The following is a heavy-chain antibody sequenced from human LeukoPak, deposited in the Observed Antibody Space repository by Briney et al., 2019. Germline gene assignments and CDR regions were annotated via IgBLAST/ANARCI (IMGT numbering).Heavy chain of an antibody. J-gene: IGHJ3*02. V-gene: IGHV4-39*01. D-gene: IGHD2-21*02. CDR3: ARRVMVVTSHDAFHI. CDR2: IYYSGRT. Sequence: PAETLSLTCTVSGGSISSSSYYWCWIRQPPGKGLEWFGSIYYSGRTYDNPSLKSRLTISVDTSKNQFSLKLSSVTAADTAVYYCARRVMVVTSHDAFHIWGQGTMVTVSS. CDR1: GGSISSSSYY.